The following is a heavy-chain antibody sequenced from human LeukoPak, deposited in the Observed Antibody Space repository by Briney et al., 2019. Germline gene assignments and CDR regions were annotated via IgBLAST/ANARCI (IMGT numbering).Heavy chain of an antibody. D-gene: IGHD3-10*01. CDR2: ISHSGST. CDR1: GGSFSGYY. V-gene: IGHV4-34*01. CDR3: ARLLGGSGIYWFDP. Sequence: SETLSLTCAVYGGSFSGYYWSWIRQPPGKGLEWIGEISHSGSTNYNPSLKSRVTISVDTSKNQFSLKLSSVTAADTAVYYCARLLGGSGIYWFDPWGQGTLVTVSS. J-gene: IGHJ5*02.